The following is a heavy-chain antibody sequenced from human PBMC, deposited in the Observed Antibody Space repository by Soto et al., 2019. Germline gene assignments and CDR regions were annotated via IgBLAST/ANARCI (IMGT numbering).Heavy chain of an antibody. CDR1: GGTFSSYA. Sequence: SVKVSCKASGGTFSSYAISWVRQAPGQGLEWMGGIIPIFGTANYAQKFQGRVTITADESTSTAYMELSSLRSEDTAVYYCARELGYCTNGVCPDNWFDPWGQGTLVTVSS. CDR3: ARELGYCTNGVCPDNWFDP. D-gene: IGHD2-8*01. V-gene: IGHV1-69*13. J-gene: IGHJ5*02. CDR2: IIPIFGTA.